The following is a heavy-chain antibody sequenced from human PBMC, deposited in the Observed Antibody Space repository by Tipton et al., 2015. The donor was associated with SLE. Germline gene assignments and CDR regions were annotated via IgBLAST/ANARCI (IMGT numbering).Heavy chain of an antibody. CDR2: INHGGST. Sequence: TLSLTCAVYGGSFSVYYWTWIRQPPGKGLEWIGEINHGGSTNYNPSLKSRVTISIDTSKNQFSLNLTSLTAADTAVYYCARGGANWGIILDYFDYWGQGTLVTVSS. J-gene: IGHJ4*02. V-gene: IGHV4-34*01. CDR3: ARGGANWGIILDYFDY. CDR1: GGSFSVYY. D-gene: IGHD7-27*01.